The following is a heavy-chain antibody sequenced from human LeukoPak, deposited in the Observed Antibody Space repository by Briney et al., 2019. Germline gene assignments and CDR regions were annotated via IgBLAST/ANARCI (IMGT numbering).Heavy chain of an antibody. CDR3: ARDSGSWYVGY. Sequence: GGSLRLPCAASGFTFSNYWMTWVRQAPGKGLEWVANIKHDGSEDYYLDSVKGRFTISRDNAKSSMWLQMNSLRDEDTAVYYCARDSGSWYVGYWGQGTLVTVSS. J-gene: IGHJ4*02. D-gene: IGHD6-13*01. CDR2: IKHDGSED. CDR1: GFTFSNYW. V-gene: IGHV3-7*01.